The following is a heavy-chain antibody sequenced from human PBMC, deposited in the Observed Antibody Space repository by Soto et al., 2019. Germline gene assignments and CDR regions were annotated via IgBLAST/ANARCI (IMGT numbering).Heavy chain of an antibody. Sequence: SVKVACKASGGSFSNFGMSWVRQAPGQGLEWMGGIVPVFGRPNYAQRFRGRLTITADESTSTGYMGLISLRSDDTAVYYCAREGSGYNFWGQGTQVTVSS. V-gene: IGHV1-69*13. D-gene: IGHD5-12*01. CDR1: GGSFSNFG. CDR2: IVPVFGRP. CDR3: AREGSGYNF. J-gene: IGHJ4*02.